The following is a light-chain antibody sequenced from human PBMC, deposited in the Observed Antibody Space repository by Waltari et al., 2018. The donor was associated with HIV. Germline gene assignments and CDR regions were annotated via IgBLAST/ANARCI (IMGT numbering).Light chain of an antibody. V-gene: IGKV1-39*01. Sequence: DIQMTQSPSSLSASVGDRVTITCRASQSISSYLNRYQQKPGKAPELLIYGASSLQSGVPSRFSGSGSGTDFTLTINSLQPEDFATYFCQQSYSTPDTFGQGTKLEIK. J-gene: IGKJ2*01. CDR3: QQSYSTPDT. CDR1: QSISSY. CDR2: GAS.